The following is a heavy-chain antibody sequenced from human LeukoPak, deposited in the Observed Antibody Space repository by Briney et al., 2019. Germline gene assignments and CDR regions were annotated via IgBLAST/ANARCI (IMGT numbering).Heavy chain of an antibody. V-gene: IGHV3-7*01. CDR2: IKQDGDEP. J-gene: IGHJ6*02. Sequence: GGSLRLSCAASGFTFSNYWMSWVRQAPGKGLEWVANIKQDGDEPYYVDSVRGRFTISRGNAKNSLYLQMNSLRAEDTAVYYCARLATDGYNFLGMDVWGQGTTVTVSS. CDR3: ARLATDGYNFLGMDV. CDR1: GFTFSNYW. D-gene: IGHD5-24*01.